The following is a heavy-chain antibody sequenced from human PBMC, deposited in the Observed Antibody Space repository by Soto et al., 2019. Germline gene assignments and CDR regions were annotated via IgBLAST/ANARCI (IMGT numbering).Heavy chain of an antibody. CDR1: GYTFTSYD. CDR2: MNPNSGNK. CDR3: ARVGPAQTSGSLVY. J-gene: IGHJ4*02. V-gene: IGHV1-8*01. Sequence: QVQLVQSGAEVKKPGASVKVSCKASGYTFTSYDINWVRQATGQGLEWMGWMNPNSGNKGYERKFQGRVTMTRNTSISTAYMELSSLRCEDTAVYYCARVGPAQTSGSLVYWGQGTLVTVSS. D-gene: IGHD3-10*01.